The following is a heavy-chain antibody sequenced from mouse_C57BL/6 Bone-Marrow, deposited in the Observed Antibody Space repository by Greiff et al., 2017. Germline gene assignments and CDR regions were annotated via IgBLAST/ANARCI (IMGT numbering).Heavy chain of an antibody. V-gene: IGHV5-6*01. Sequence: EVHLVESGGDLVKPGGSLKLSCAASGFTFSSYGMSWVRQTPDKRLEWVATISSGGSYTYYPDSVKGRFTISRENAKNTLYLQMSSLNSEDTAMYYCARRGGGYAMDYWGQGTSVTVSS. CDR1: GFTFSSYG. CDR2: ISSGGSYT. CDR3: ARRGGGYAMDY. J-gene: IGHJ4*01.